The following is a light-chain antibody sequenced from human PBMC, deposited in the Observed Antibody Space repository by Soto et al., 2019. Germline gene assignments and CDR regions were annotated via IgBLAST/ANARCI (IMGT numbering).Light chain of an antibody. CDR1: QSVSSSY. Sequence: EIVLTQSPGTLSLSPGERATLSCRASQSVSSSYLAWYQQKPGQAPRLLIYGASSRATGIPDRFSGSGSGKDFTLTISRLEPEDFAVYYCQQWYTFGQGTKLEIK. V-gene: IGKV3-20*01. CDR2: GAS. J-gene: IGKJ2*01. CDR3: QQWYT.